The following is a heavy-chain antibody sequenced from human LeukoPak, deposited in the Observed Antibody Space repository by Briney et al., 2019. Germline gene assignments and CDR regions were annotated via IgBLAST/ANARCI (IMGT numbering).Heavy chain of an antibody. J-gene: IGHJ4*02. V-gene: IGHV4-61*05. Sequence: SETLSLTCTVSGGSISSSSYYWGWIRQPPGKGLEWIGYIYYSGSTNYNPSLKSRVTISVDTSKNQFSLKLSSVTAADTAVYYCASSVVAATDFDYWGQGTLDTVSS. CDR2: IYYSGST. CDR3: ASSVVAATDFDY. D-gene: IGHD2-15*01. CDR1: GGSISSSSYY.